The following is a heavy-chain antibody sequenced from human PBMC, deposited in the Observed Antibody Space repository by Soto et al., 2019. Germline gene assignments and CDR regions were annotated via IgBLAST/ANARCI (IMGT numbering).Heavy chain of an antibody. V-gene: IGHV3-23*01. D-gene: IGHD3-16*02. CDR3: AKDQDDYIWGSYRYTVGHDY. Sequence: EVQLLESGGGLVQPGGSLRLSCAASGFTFSSYAMSWVRQAPGKGLEWVADISGSGGSTYYADSVKGRFTISRDNSKNTLYLQMNSLRAEDTAVYYCAKDQDDYIWGSYRYTVGHDYWGQGTLVTVSS. J-gene: IGHJ4*02. CDR1: GFTFSSYA. CDR2: ISGSGGST.